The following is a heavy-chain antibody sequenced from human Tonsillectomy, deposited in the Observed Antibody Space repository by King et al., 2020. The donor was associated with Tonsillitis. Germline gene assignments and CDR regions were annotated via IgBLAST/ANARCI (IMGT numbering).Heavy chain of an antibody. J-gene: IGHJ4*02. D-gene: IGHD4-17*01. Sequence: VQLVESGGGLVKPGGSLRLSCAASGFTFSSYSMNWVRQAPGKGLEWVSSIISSSSYIYYTDSLKGRFTISRDNAKNSLYLQMNSLRAEDTAVYYCASTDGDFPYYFDYWGQGTLVTVSS. CDR1: GFTFSSYS. V-gene: IGHV3-21*01. CDR2: IISSSSYI. CDR3: ASTDGDFPYYFDY.